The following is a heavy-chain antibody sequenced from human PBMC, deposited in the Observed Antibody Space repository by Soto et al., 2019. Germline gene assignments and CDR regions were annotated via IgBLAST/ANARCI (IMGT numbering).Heavy chain of an antibody. CDR2: ISASATST. J-gene: IGHJ4*02. D-gene: IGHD1-26*01. Sequence: EVHLLESGGGLVQPGGSLRLSCAASGFTFSSYAMSWVRQAPGKGLQWVSAISASATSTFYADSVKGRFTISRDNSKNTLYLQMNSLRAEDTAVYYCARHPYSGSYSWIDYWGQGTPVTVSS. CDR1: GFTFSSYA. CDR3: ARHPYSGSYSWIDY. V-gene: IGHV3-23*01.